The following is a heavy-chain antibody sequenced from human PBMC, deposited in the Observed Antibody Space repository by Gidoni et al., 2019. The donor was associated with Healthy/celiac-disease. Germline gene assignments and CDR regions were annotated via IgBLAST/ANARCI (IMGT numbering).Heavy chain of an antibody. D-gene: IGHD3-3*01. J-gene: IGHJ4*02. CDR1: GGSFSGYY. CDR3: ARGARDFWSGYSHYFDY. V-gene: IGHV4-34*01. CDR2: INHSGST. Sequence: QVQLQQWGAGLLKPSETLSLTCAVYGGSFSGYYWSWIRQPPGKGLEWIGEINHSGSTNYNPSLKSRVTISVDTSKNQFSLKLSSVTAADTAVYYCARGARDFWSGYSHYFDYWGQGTLVTVSS.